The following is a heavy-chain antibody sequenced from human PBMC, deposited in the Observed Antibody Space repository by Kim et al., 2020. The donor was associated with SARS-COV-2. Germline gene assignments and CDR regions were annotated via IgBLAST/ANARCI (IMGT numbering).Heavy chain of an antibody. D-gene: IGHD3-16*01. V-gene: IGHV4-39*01. J-gene: IGHJ4*02. CDR1: GGSISSSSYY. CDR2: IYYSGST. CDR3: ARGEGGIGFDY. Sequence: SETLSLTCTVSGGSISSSSYYWGWIRQPPGKGLEWIGSIYYSGSTYYNPSLKSRVTISVDTSKNQFSLKLSSVTAADTAVYYCARGEGGIGFDYWGQGTLVTVSS.